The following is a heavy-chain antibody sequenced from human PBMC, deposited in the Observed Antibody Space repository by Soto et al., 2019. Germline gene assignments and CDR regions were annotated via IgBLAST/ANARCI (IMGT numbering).Heavy chain of an antibody. V-gene: IGHV3-30*18. CDR3: AKVHRNYYGMDV. J-gene: IGHJ6*02. Sequence: SXRLSCAASGLTFSSYGMHWVRQAPGKGLEWVAVISYDGSNKYYADSVKGRFTISRDNSKNTLYLQMNSLRAEDTAVYYCAKVHRNYYGMDVWGQGTTVTVSS. CDR1: GLTFSSYG. CDR2: ISYDGSNK.